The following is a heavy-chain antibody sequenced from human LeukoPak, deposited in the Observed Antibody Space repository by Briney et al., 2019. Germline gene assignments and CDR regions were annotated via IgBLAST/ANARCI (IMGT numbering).Heavy chain of an antibody. CDR1: GFTFSSYA. V-gene: IGHV3-23*01. CDR3: AKDVWRVFITMVRGPTGGDYYYGMDV. J-gene: IGHJ6*02. Sequence: PGGSLRLSCAASGFTFSSYAMSWVRQAPGKGLEWVSAISGSGGSTYYADSVKGRFTISRDNSKNTLYLQMNSLRAEDTAVYYCAKDVWRVFITMVRGPTGGDYYYGMDVWGQGTTVTVSS. D-gene: IGHD3-10*01. CDR2: ISGSGGST.